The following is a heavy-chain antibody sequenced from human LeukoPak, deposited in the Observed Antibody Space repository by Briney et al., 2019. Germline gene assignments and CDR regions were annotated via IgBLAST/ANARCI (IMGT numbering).Heavy chain of an antibody. CDR3: AKEDHRGSDPPWFDP. D-gene: IGHD3-10*01. CDR2: ISWNSGDI. J-gene: IGHJ5*02. V-gene: IGHV3-9*01. CDR1: GLTFDEFA. Sequence: PGGFLRLSCAASGLTFDEFAMHWVRQAPGKGLEWVSGISWNSGDIGYADSVKGRFTISRDNAKKSLYLQMNSLRAEDTAIYYCAKEDHRGSDPPWFDPWGQGTLVTVSS.